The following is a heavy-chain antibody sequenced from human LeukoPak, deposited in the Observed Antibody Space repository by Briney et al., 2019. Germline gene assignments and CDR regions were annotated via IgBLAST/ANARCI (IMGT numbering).Heavy chain of an antibody. CDR2: MSGSGGST. CDR3: AKMMGYYYDSSGLGSDY. J-gene: IGHJ4*02. V-gene: IGHV3-23*01. CDR1: GFTFSSYA. Sequence: PGGSLRLSCAASGFTFSSYAMSWVRQAPGKGLEWVSVMSGSGGSTDYADSAKGRFTISRDNSKNTLYLQMKSLRAEDTAVYYCAKMMGYYYDSSGLGSDYWGQGTLVTVSS. D-gene: IGHD3-22*01.